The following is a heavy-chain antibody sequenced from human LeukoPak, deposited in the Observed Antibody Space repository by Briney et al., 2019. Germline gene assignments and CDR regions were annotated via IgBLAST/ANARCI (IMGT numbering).Heavy chain of an antibody. V-gene: IGHV3-48*03. D-gene: IGHD6-19*01. CDR2: ISSGASTM. Sequence: PGGSLRLSCAASGFMFRSFEMYWVRQAPGKGLEWVAYISSGASTMYYADSVKGRFTISRDDAKNSLFLQMNSLRAEDTAVYYCALLAVASDFDYWGQGTLVTVSS. CDR1: GFMFRSFE. J-gene: IGHJ4*02. CDR3: ALLAVASDFDY.